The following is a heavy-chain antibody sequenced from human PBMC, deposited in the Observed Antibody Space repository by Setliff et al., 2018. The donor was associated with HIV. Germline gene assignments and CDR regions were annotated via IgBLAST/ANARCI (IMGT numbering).Heavy chain of an antibody. D-gene: IGHD3-9*01. Sequence: SETLSLTCAVSGYSISSGFYWGWIRQPPGKGLEWIGSIYHSGSTYYNPSLRSRVTISVDTSKNQFSLKLSSVTAADTAVYYCAAPRGMSTILVYWGRGTLVTAPQ. CDR1: GYSISSGFY. V-gene: IGHV4-38-2*01. CDR3: AAPRGMSTILVY. CDR2: IYHSGST. J-gene: IGHJ4*02.